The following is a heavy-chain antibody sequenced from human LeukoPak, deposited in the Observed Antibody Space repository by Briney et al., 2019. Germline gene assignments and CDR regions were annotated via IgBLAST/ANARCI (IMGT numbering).Heavy chain of an antibody. J-gene: IGHJ6*02. CDR1: GFTFSSYG. CDR3: ARTVVTDYYGMDV. Sequence: PGRSLRLSCAASGFTFSSYGMHWVRQAPGKGLEWVAVIWYDGSNKYYADSVKGRFTISRDNSKNTLYLQMNSLRAEDTAMYYCARTVVTDYYGMDVWGQGTTVTVSS. D-gene: IGHD2-21*02. CDR2: IWYDGSNK. V-gene: IGHV3-33*01.